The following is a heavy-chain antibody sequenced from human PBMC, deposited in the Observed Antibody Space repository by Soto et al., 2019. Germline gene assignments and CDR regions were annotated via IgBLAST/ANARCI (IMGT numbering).Heavy chain of an antibody. CDR3: AKDINSVPEY. CDR1: GFTFSSYW. CDR2: IKTDGSIT. J-gene: IGHJ4*02. D-gene: IGHD1-20*01. V-gene: IGHV3-74*01. Sequence: EVQLVESGGGLVQPGGSLRLSCAASGFTFSSYWMYWVRQAPGKGLVWVSRIKTDGSITSYADSVKGRFTVSRDNARDMCNLQMNSLRNEDTAVYYCAKDINSVPEYWGQGTLVPVSS.